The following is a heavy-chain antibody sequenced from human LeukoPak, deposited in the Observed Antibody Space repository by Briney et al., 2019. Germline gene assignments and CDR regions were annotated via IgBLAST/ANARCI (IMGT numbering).Heavy chain of an antibody. V-gene: IGHV3-33*01. Sequence: GRSLRLSCAASGFTFSSYGMHWVRQAPGKGLEWVAVIWYDGSNKYYADSVKGRFTISRDNSKNTLYLQMNSLRAEDTAVYYCARESSSWYFDYWGQGTLVTVSS. CDR2: IWYDGSNK. CDR3: ARESSSWYFDY. D-gene: IGHD6-13*01. J-gene: IGHJ4*02. CDR1: GFTFSSYG.